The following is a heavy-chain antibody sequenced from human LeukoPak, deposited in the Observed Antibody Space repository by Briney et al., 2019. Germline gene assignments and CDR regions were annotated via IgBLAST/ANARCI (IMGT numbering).Heavy chain of an antibody. CDR2: INHSGST. CDR1: GGSFSGYC. D-gene: IGHD3-10*01. Sequence: SETLSLTCAVYGGSFSGYCWSWIRQPPGKGLEWIGEINHSGSTNYNPSLKSRVTISVDTSKNQFSLKLSSVTAADTAVYYCARSVPRITMVRGAEPDYWGQGTLVTVSS. J-gene: IGHJ4*02. CDR3: ARSVPRITMVRGAEPDY. V-gene: IGHV4-34*01.